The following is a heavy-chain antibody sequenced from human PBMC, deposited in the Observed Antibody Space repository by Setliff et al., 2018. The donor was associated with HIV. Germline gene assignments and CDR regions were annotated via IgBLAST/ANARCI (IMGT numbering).Heavy chain of an antibody. CDR2: IKGDGSIT. CDR3: ARDYSNVGFDL. D-gene: IGHD4-4*01. Sequence: GGSLRLSCAASGFTFSAYWMHWVRQSPGRGLVGVSHIKGDGSITKYADSVKGRFTISRDNAKNTLYLQMNSLRAEDTAVYYCARDYSNVGFDLWGRGTLVHRLL. J-gene: IGHJ2*01. V-gene: IGHV3-74*03. CDR1: GFTFSAYW.